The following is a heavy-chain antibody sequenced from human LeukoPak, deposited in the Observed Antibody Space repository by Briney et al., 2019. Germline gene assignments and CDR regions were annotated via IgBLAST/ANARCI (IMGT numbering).Heavy chain of an antibody. CDR2: IYTSGST. J-gene: IGHJ4*02. D-gene: IGHD6-19*01. CDR3: ARDMSSGWSFDY. V-gene: IGHV4-4*07. CDR1: GGSISSYY. Sequence: SETLSLTCTVSGGSISSYYWSWIQQPAGKGLEWIGRIYTSGSTNYNPSLKSRVTMSVDTSKNQFSLKLSSVTAADTAVYYCARDMSSGWSFDYWGQGTLVTVSS.